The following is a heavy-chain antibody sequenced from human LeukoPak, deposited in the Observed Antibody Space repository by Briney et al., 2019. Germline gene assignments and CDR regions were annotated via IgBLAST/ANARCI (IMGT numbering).Heavy chain of an antibody. CDR3: ARRLYYYDSLEGYHCDY. D-gene: IGHD3-22*01. V-gene: IGHV3-11*04. CDR1: GFTFSDYY. CDR2: ISSSGSTI. J-gene: IGHJ4*02. Sequence: GGSLRLSCAASGFTFSDYYMSWIRQAPGKGLEWVSYISSSGSTIYYADSVKGRFTISRDNAKNSLYLQMNSLRAEDTAVYYCARRLYYYDSLEGYHCDYWGQGTLVTVSS.